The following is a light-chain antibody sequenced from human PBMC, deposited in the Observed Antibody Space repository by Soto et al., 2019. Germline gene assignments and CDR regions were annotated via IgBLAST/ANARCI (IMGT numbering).Light chain of an antibody. Sequence: DIQMTQSPSSLSASVGGRGTITCRASQSISSYLNWYQQKPGKAPKLLLYAASSLQSGVPSRFSGSGSGTDFTLTISSLQPEDFATYYCQQSYSTPAITFGQGTRLEIK. CDR1: QSISSY. J-gene: IGKJ5*01. CDR3: QQSYSTPAIT. CDR2: AAS. V-gene: IGKV1-39*01.